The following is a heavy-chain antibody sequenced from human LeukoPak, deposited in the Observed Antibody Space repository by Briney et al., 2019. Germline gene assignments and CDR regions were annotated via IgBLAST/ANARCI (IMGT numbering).Heavy chain of an antibody. V-gene: IGHV4-59*01. J-gene: IGHJ4*02. D-gene: IGHD3-22*01. CDR2: IYYSGSA. Sequence: SETLSLTCAVYGGSFSGYYWSWIRQPPVKGLEWIGYIYYSGSANYNPSLKSRVTISVDTSKNHFSLKLTSVTAADTAVYYCARGVGSGYTDEWGQGTLVTVSS. CDR1: GGSFSGYY. CDR3: ARGVGSGYTDE.